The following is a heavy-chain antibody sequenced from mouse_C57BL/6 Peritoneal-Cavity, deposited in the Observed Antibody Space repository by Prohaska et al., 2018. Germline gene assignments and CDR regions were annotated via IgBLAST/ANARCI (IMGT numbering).Heavy chain of an antibody. D-gene: IGHD2-3*01. J-gene: IGHJ3*01. Sequence: QVQLQQSGAELVRPGASVTLSCKASGYTFTDYEMHWVKQTPVHGLEWIGAIDPETGGTAYNQKFKGKAIQTADKSSSTAYMELRSLTSEDSAVYYCTRHLDGYYPAWFAYWGQGTLVTVSA. CDR2: IDPETGGT. CDR3: TRHLDGYYPAWFAY. CDR1: GYTFTDYE. V-gene: IGHV1-15*01.